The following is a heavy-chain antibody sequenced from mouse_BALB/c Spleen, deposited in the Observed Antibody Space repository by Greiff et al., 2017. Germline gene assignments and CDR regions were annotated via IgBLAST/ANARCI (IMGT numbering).Heavy chain of an antibody. D-gene: IGHD4-1*01. CDR2: ISSGSSTI. CDR3: ASTGDFDY. J-gene: IGHJ2*01. Sequence: EVQGVESGGGLVQPGGSRKLSCAASGFTFSSFGMHWVRQAPEKGLEWVAYISSGSSTIYYADTVKGRFTISRDNPKNTLFLQMTSLRSEDTAMYYCASTGDFDYWGQGTTLTVSS. V-gene: IGHV5-17*02. CDR1: GFTFSSFG.